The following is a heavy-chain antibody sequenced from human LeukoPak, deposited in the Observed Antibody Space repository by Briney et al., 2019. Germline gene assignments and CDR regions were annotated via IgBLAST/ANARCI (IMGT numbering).Heavy chain of an antibody. Sequence: GGSLRLSCAASGFTFSSYWMSWVRQAPGKGLECVANINRDGSDKYYVDSVRGRFTISRDNTKNSLYLQMNSLRAEDTAVYHCVRGMTTVTTNVVNYWGQGTLVTVSS. CDR1: GFTFSSYW. CDR3: VRGMTTVTTNVVNY. D-gene: IGHD4-17*01. V-gene: IGHV3-7*01. CDR2: INRDGSDK. J-gene: IGHJ4*02.